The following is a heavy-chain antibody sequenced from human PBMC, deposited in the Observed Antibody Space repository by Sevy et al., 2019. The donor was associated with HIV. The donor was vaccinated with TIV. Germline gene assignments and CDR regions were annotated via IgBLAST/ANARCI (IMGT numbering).Heavy chain of an antibody. CDR1: GFTFSSYA. Sequence: GGSLRLYCAASGFTFSSYAMSWVRQAPGKGLEWVSAISGSGGSTCYADSVKGRFTISRDNTKNKLYLQMNSLRAEDTAVYYCAKDKESFGDGAFDFWGQGTMVTVSS. CDR3: AKDKESFGDGAFDF. V-gene: IGHV3-23*01. D-gene: IGHD3-10*01. CDR2: ISGSGGST. J-gene: IGHJ3*01.